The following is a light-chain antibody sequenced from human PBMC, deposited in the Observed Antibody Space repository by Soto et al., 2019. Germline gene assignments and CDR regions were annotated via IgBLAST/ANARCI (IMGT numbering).Light chain of an antibody. Sequence: QSALTKPASVSGSPGQSITISCTGTSSDVGGYNYVSWYQHHPGKAPKLMIYEVSNRPSGVSNRFSVSKSGNTASLTISGLQAEDEADYYCSSYTSSSTWVFGGGTKLTVL. V-gene: IGLV2-14*01. CDR3: SSYTSSSTWV. J-gene: IGLJ3*02. CDR2: EVS. CDR1: SSDVGGYNY.